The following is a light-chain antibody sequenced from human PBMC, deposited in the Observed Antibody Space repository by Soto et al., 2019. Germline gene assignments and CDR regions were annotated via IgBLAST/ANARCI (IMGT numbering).Light chain of an antibody. J-gene: IGKJ3*01. Sequence: DIQMTQSPSSLSASVGDRVTITCRASQSIRNYLNWYQQKPGKAPKVLIYAASSLQSGVPSRFSGSGSGTEFTLTISSMQPEDFATYYCQQSSRPPLTVGPGTKVAVK. CDR2: AAS. CDR3: QQSSRPPLT. V-gene: IGKV1-39*01. CDR1: QSIRNY.